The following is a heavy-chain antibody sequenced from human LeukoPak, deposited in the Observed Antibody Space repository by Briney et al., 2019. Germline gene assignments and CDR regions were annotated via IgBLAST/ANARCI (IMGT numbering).Heavy chain of an antibody. CDR2: IYTSGNT. D-gene: IGHD1-26*01. V-gene: IGHV4-61*02. CDR1: GGSITHCGYY. Sequence: SDTLSLPCTFSGGSITHCGYYWSWIRQPAGKGLEWIGRIYTSGNTNYNPSLKSRVTLSLDPSKNQFSLQLSYVCAEDTALYFCARERLGGSYYRPVDYWGQGTLVTVSS. CDR3: ARERLGGSYYRPVDY. J-gene: IGHJ4*02.